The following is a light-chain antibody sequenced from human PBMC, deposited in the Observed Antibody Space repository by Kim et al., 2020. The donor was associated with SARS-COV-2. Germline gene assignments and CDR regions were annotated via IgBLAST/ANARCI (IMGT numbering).Light chain of an antibody. J-gene: IGLJ2*01. CDR3: QAWDSSTVV. CDR2: QDN. CDR1: KLGAKY. Sequence: SYELTQPPSVSVSPGQTASITCSGDKLGAKYACWYQQKPGQSPVLVIYQDNKRPSGIPGRFSGSNSGNTATLTISGTQAMAEADYYCQAWDSSTVVLGGG. V-gene: IGLV3-1*01.